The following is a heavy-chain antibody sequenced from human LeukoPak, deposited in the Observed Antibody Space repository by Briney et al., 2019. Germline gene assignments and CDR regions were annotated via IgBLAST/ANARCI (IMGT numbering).Heavy chain of an antibody. J-gene: IGHJ4*02. CDR3: ATDRYCSSTSCPGDFDY. D-gene: IGHD2-2*01. CDR2: FDPEDGET. CDR1: GYTLTELS. Sequence: ASVKVSCKVSGYTLTELSMHWVRQASGKGLEWMGGFDPEDGETIYAQKFQGRVTMTEDTSTDTAYMELSSLRSEDTAVYYCATDRYCSSTSCPGDFDYWGQGTLVTVSS. V-gene: IGHV1-24*01.